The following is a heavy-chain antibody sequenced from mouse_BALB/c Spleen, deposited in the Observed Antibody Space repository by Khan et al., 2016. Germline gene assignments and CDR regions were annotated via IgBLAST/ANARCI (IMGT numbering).Heavy chain of an antibody. CDR2: IVPSNGRT. V-gene: IGHV1S81*02. CDR3: ARSFRYGCAFFAV. J-gene: IGHJ1*01. Sequence: QVQLQQSGAELVKPGASVKLSCKASGYTFTSYCMHWVRQRPGQGLEWIGEIVPSNGRTYYNETFKSKATLTVDKSSNTAYMQLSSLTSEDSAVYYCARSFRYGCAFFAVWGAGTTITVSS. D-gene: IGHD1-1*01. CDR1: GYTFTSYC.